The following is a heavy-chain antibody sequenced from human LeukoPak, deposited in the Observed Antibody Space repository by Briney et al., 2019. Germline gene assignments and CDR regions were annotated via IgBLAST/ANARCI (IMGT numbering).Heavy chain of an antibody. CDR2: IYYSGST. D-gene: IGHD2-2*01. J-gene: IGHJ3*02. CDR3: ARHLPFRYCSSTSCNAFDI. Sequence: PSGTLSLTCTVSGGSISSYYWSWIRQPPGKGLEWIGSIYYSGSTYYNPSLKSRVTISVDTSKNQFSLKLSSVTAADTAVYYCARHLPFRYCSSTSCNAFDIWGQGTMVTVSS. V-gene: IGHV4-59*04. CDR1: GGSISSYY.